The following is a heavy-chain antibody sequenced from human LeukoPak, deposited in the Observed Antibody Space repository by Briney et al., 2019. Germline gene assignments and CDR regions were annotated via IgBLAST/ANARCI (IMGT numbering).Heavy chain of an antibody. V-gene: IGHV4-61*02. CDR1: GGSISSGSYY. CDR3: ARDHGPTVATSPFYSYYMDV. Sequence: SQTLSLTCTVSGGSISSGSYYWSWIRQPAGKGLEWIGRIYYSGSTYYNPSLKSRVTISVDTSKNQFSLKLSSVTAADTAVYYCARDHGPTVATSPFYSYYMDVWGKGTTVTVSS. J-gene: IGHJ6*03. CDR2: IYYSGST. D-gene: IGHD4-11*01.